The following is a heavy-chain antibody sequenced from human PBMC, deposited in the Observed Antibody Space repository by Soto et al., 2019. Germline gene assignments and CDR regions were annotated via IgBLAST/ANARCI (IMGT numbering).Heavy chain of an antibody. V-gene: IGHV3-33*01. CDR2: IWYDGSNK. CDR1: GFTFSSYG. Sequence: QVQLVESGGGVVQPGRSLRLSCAASGFTFSSYGMHWVRQAPSKGLEWVAVIWYDGSNKYYADSVKGRFTISRDNSKNTLYLQMNSLRAEDTAVYYCARDTTRYFDWLQYWGQGTLVTVSS. CDR3: ARDTTRYFDWLQY. J-gene: IGHJ4*02. D-gene: IGHD3-9*01.